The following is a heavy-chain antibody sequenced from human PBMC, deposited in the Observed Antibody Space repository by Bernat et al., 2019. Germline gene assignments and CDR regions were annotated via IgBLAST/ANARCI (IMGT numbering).Heavy chain of an antibody. CDR1: GFIFSSYG. V-gene: IGHV3-30*18. Sequence: QEQLVESGGGVVQPGRSLRLSCAGSGFIFSSYGMHWVRQAPGKGLEWMAVISYDGSAKYYANSVEGRFTISRDNTNNMLYLQMSSLTTEDTAVYYCAKGPWERPEYWGQGTLVTVSS. CDR3: AKGPWERPEY. D-gene: IGHD1-26*01. J-gene: IGHJ4*02. CDR2: ISYDGSAK.